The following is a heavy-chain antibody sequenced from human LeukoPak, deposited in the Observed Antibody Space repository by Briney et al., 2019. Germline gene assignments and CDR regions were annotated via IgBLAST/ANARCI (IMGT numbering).Heavy chain of an antibody. CDR3: ARALIYCSGGSCFSDY. Sequence: GASVKVSCKASGYTFTGYYMHWVRQAPGQGLEWMGWINPNSGGTNYAQKFQGRVTMTRDTSISTAYMELSRLRSDDTAVHYCARALIYCSGGSCFSDYWGQGTLVTVSS. J-gene: IGHJ4*02. CDR2: INPNSGGT. CDR1: GYTFTGYY. D-gene: IGHD2-15*01. V-gene: IGHV1-2*02.